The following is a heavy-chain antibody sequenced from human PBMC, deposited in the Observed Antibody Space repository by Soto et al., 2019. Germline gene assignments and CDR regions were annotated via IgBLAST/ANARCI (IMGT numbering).Heavy chain of an antibody. CDR2: IGRTNNT. J-gene: IGHJ4*02. CDR1: GFTFSNSA. D-gene: IGHD3-16*02. Sequence: EVHLLESGGGLVQPGGSLRLSCAASGFTFSNSAMTWVRQALGKGPEWVSSIGRTNNTHYADCVKGRFAISRDNSQNTLYLQMNSLPADDTAVYVCAKVDAYSYRTDHWGQGTLVTVSS. V-gene: IGHV3-23*01. CDR3: AKVDAYSYRTDH.